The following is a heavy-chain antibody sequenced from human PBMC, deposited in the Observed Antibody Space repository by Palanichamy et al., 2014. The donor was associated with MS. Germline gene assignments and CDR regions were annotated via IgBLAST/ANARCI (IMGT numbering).Heavy chain of an antibody. J-gene: IGHJ6*02. CDR3: ARSGGHCTNGVCPYYYYYYAMDV. CDR2: IIPMFGTT. D-gene: IGHD2-8*01. CDR1: GGTFSSYA. V-gene: IGHV1-69*01. Sequence: QVQLVQSGAEVRKPGSSVKVSCKASGGTFSSYALSWVRQAPGQGLEWMGGIIPMFGTTNYAQTFQGRVTITADEATSSAYTELSALRSEDTAVYYCARSGGHCTNGVCPYYYYYYAMDVWGQGTTVTVSS.